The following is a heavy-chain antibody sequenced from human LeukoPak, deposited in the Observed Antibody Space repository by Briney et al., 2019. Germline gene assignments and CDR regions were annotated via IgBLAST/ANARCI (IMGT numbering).Heavy chain of an antibody. J-gene: IGHJ4*02. CDR1: GGSISSSSYY. V-gene: IGHV4-39*07. CDR3: AREAKWDLYFDY. Sequence: PSETLSLTCTVSGGSISSSSYYWGWIRQPPGKGLEWIGSIYYSGSTYYNPSLKSRVTISVDTSKNQFSLKLSSVTAADTAVYYCAREAKWDLYFDYWGQGTLVTVSS. CDR2: IYYSGST. D-gene: IGHD1-26*01.